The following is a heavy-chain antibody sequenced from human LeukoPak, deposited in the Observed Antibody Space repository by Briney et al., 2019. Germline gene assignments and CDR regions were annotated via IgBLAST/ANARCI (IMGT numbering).Heavy chain of an antibody. CDR3: AELGITMIGGV. CDR1: GFTFSSYA. D-gene: IGHD3-10*02. CDR2: ISYDGSNK. J-gene: IGHJ6*04. V-gene: IGHV3-30*04. Sequence: GGSLRLSCAASGFTFSSYAMHWVRQAPGKGLEWVAVISYDGSNKYYADSVKGRFTISRDTSKNTLYLQMNSLRAEDTAVYYCAELGITMIGGVWGKGTTVTISS.